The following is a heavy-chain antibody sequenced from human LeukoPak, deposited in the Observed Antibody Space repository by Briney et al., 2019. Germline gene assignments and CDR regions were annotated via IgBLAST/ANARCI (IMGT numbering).Heavy chain of an antibody. D-gene: IGHD3-22*01. J-gene: IGHJ4*02. V-gene: IGHV3-21*01. CDR2: ISSSSSYI. CDR3: ARDKVAGDYYDSSGYIDY. Sequence: GGSLRLSCAASGFTFSSYAMSWVRQAPGKGLEWVSSISSSSSYIYYADSVKGRFTISRDNAKNSLYLQMNSLRAEDTAVYYCARDKVAGDYYDSSGYIDYWGQGTLVTVSS. CDR1: GFTFSSYA.